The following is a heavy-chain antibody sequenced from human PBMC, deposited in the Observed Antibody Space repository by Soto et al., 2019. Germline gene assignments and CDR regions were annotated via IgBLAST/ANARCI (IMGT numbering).Heavy chain of an antibody. V-gene: IGHV4-30-4*01. D-gene: IGHD3-10*01. J-gene: IGHJ6*04. Sequence: QVQLQESGPGLVKPSQTLSLTCTVSGGSISSGDYYWSWIRQPPGKGLEWIGYINYSGSTYYNPAHNTRVTISVDTSKHQFSPKLSSVTAADTAVYHCATDLEPGREDYYYGMDDWGKGTTVTVSS. CDR1: GGSISSGDYY. CDR3: ATDLEPGREDYYYGMDD. CDR2: INYSGST.